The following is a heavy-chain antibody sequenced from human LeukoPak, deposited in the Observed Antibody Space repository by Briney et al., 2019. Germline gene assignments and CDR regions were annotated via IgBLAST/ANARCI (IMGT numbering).Heavy chain of an antibody. CDR1: GGSFSGNY. V-gene: IGHV4-34*12. CDR3: ARHTRPGYSGYENAFDI. J-gene: IGHJ3*02. CDR2: IIHNRGTGRGST. Sequence: PSETLSLTCAVYGGSFSGNYWSWIRQAPGKGLEWIGEIIHNRGTGRGSTSYNPSLQSRVTISVDTSKNQFSLRLNAVTAADTAVYYCARHTRPGYSGYENAFDIWGQGTMVTVSS. D-gene: IGHD5-12*01.